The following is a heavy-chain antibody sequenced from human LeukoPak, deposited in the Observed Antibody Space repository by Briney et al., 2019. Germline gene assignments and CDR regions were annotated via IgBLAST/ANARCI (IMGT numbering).Heavy chain of an antibody. CDR2: ISSSSSNI. CDR1: GFTFSSYS. Sequence: GRSLRLSCAASGFTFSSYSMNWVRQAPGKGLEWVSYISSSSSNIFYADSFKGRFTISRDNAQNSLYLQMNSLRVEDTAVYYCARDPPGAHFDYWGQGTLDTVSS. J-gene: IGHJ4*02. CDR3: ARDPPGAHFDY. V-gene: IGHV3-21*01. D-gene: IGHD7-27*01.